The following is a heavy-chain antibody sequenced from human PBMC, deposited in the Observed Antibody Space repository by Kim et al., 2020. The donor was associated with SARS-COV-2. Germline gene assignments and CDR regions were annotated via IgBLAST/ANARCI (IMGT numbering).Heavy chain of an antibody. Sequence: ATAYSASVKGRFAISRDDSTTTAYLQMSSLKTEDTAVYYCARSGNGYNDYWGQGTLVTISS. J-gene: IGHJ4*02. CDR3: ARSGNGYNDY. CDR2: AT. D-gene: IGHD6-25*01. V-gene: IGHV3-73*01.